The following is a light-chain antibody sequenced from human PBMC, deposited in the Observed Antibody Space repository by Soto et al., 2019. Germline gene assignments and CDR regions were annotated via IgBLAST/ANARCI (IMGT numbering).Light chain of an antibody. CDR2: GAS. V-gene: IGKV3-15*01. Sequence: EIVMTQSPATLSVSPGDSATLSCRASQTISSNLAWYQQRPGQAPRLLIHGASTRATGVPARFSGSGSGTEFTLTISSLQSEDFAVYYCQQYHIWPPQYTFGQGTKLQIK. CDR3: QQYHIWPPQYT. CDR1: QTISSN. J-gene: IGKJ2*01.